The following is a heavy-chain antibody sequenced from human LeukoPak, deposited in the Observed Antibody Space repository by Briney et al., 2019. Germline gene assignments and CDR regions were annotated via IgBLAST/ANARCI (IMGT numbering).Heavy chain of an antibody. CDR2: IGSSSSYI. CDR3: ARGFVVVPAARRYYGMDV. D-gene: IGHD2-2*01. V-gene: IGHV3-21*01. Sequence: GGSLRLSCAASGFTFSSYSMNWVRQAPGKGLEWVSSIGSSSSYIYYADSVKGRFTISRDNAKNSLYLQMNSLRAEDTAVYYCARGFVVVPAARRYYGMDVWGQGTTVTVSS. J-gene: IGHJ6*02. CDR1: GFTFSSYS.